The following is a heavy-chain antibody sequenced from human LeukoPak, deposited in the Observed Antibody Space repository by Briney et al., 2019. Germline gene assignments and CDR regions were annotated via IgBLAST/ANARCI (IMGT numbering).Heavy chain of an antibody. CDR2: ISGSGGST. CDR3: ANNYGDYLRGYFDY. Sequence: PGRSLRLSCAASGFTFSSYAMSWVRQAPGKGLEWVSAISGSGGSTYYADSVKGRFTISRDNSKNTLYLQMNSLRAEDTAVYYCANNYGDYLRGYFDYWGQGTLVTVSS. J-gene: IGHJ4*02. V-gene: IGHV3-23*01. CDR1: GFTFSSYA. D-gene: IGHD4-17*01.